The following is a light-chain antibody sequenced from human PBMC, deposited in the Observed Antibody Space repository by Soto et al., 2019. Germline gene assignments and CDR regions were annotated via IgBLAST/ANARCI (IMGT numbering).Light chain of an antibody. Sequence: QSALTQPRSVSGSPGQSVTISFTGTSSDVGGYNYVSWYQQHPGKAPKLMTYDVSKRPSGVPDRFSGSKSGNTASLTISGLQAEDEADYYCCSDAGSYTWVFGGGTKLTVL. J-gene: IGLJ3*02. V-gene: IGLV2-11*01. CDR1: SSDVGGYNY. CDR3: CSDAGSYTWV. CDR2: DVS.